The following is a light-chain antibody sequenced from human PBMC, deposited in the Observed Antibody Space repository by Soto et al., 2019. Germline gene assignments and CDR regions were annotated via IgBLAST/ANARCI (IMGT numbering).Light chain of an antibody. CDR3: QHYNSYSDA. V-gene: IGKV1-5*03. Sequence: DIQMTQSPSTLSGSVGDRVTITCRASQTISSWLALYQQKPGKAPKLLIYKASTLKSGVPSRFSGSGSGTEFTLTISSLQPDDFATYYCQHYNSYSDAFGQGTKV. CDR2: KAS. CDR1: QTISSW. J-gene: IGKJ1*01.